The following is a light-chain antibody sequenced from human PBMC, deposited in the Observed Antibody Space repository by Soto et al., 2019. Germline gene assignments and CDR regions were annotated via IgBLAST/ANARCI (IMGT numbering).Light chain of an antibody. CDR1: ESVTDY. CDR2: GAF. CDR3: QQYGNSRLT. V-gene: IGKV3-20*01. Sequence: EIVLTQSPATLSLSPGERGTLYCRASESVTDYLAWYQQKPGQAPRLLIYGAFSRAAGIPDRFSGSGSGTDFTLTISRLEPEDFAVYFCQQYGNSRLTFGGGTKVDIK. J-gene: IGKJ4*01.